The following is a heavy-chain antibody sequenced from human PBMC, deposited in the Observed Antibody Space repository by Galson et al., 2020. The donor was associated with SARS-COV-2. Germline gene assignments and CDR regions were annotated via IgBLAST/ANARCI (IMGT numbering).Heavy chain of an antibody. CDR1: GCTFTSYG. V-gene: IGHV1-18*01. CDR2: ISAYNGNT. CDR3: ALVLLWFGELLHYYGMDV. J-gene: IGHJ6*02. D-gene: IGHD3-10*01. Sequence: GKLACKASGCTFTSYGISWVRQAPGQGLEWMGWISAYNGNTNYAQKLQGRVTMTTDTSTSTAYMELRSLRSDDTAVYYCALVLLWFGELLHYYGMDVWGQGTTVTVSS.